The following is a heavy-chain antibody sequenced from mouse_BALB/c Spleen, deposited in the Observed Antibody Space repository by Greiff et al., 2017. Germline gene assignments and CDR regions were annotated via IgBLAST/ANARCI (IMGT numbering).Heavy chain of an antibody. Sequence: VQLQQSGAELARPGASVKLSCKASGYTFTDYYINWVKQRTGQGLEWIGEIYPGSGNTYYNEKFKGKATLTADKSSSTAYMQLSSLTSEDSAVYFCAKGSSYVGFAYWGQGTLVTVSA. CDR3: AKGSSYVGFAY. CDR2: IYPGSGNT. V-gene: IGHV1-77*01. D-gene: IGHD1-1*01. CDR1: GYTFTDYY. J-gene: IGHJ3*01.